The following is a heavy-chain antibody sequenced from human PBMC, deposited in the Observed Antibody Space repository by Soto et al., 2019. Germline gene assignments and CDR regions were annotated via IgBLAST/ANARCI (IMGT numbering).Heavy chain of an antibody. CDR1: GFTFSTYA. J-gene: IGHJ4*02. CDR3: ARDVNRGWNYPAY. D-gene: IGHD1-7*01. CDR2: ILYDGSYK. Sequence: QVQLVESGGGVVQPGRSLRLSCEVSGFTFSTYAMHWVRQAPGKGLEWVAVILYDGSYKYYADSVKGRFTISRDNSKNTLYLLMNSPSTEDTAVYFCARDVNRGWNYPAYWGQGTLVTVSS. V-gene: IGHV3-30-3*01.